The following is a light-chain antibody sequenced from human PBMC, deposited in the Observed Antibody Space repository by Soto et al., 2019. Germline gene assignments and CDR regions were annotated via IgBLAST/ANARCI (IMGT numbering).Light chain of an antibody. J-gene: IGKJ5*01. Sequence: EIMLKQSPATLSLSPGERATLSCRASQSISRFLAWYQQKPGQAPRLLIYDASKRATGIPARFSGSGSGTDFTLTISRLEPEDFAVYYCQQYGSPITFGQVRLLEIK. V-gene: IGKV3-11*01. CDR3: QQYGSPIT. CDR2: DAS. CDR1: QSISRF.